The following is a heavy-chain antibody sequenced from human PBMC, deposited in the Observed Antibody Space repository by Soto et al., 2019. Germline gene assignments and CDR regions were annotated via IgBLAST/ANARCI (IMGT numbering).Heavy chain of an antibody. V-gene: IGHV1-2*02. CDR2: INANNGGA. D-gene: IGHD6-25*01. CDR3: AREGGSETLQPSYNWFDT. CDR1: GYTFTDYH. J-gene: IGHJ5*02. Sequence: AASVKVSCKXSGYTFTDYHIHWVRQAPGQGLEFMGWINANNGGAGSAQQFQGRVTVTRDTSITTVYMELSNLRSDDTAVYYCAREGGSETLQPSYNWFDTWGQGTLVTVSS.